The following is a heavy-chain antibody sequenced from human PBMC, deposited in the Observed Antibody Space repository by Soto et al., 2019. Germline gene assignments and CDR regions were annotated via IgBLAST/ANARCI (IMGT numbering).Heavy chain of an antibody. CDR1: GGSISRYY. V-gene: IGHV4-59*01. J-gene: IGHJ4*02. D-gene: IGHD1-26*01. CDR2: IYYSGIT. CDR3: AREGEVGAAVFDY. Sequence: QLQESGPGLVKPSETLSLTCTVSGGSISRYYWSWIRQPPGKGLEWIGYIYYSGITNSNPSLTSRVTISVDTSKNQFSLKLSSVTAADTAVYYCAREGEVGAAVFDYWGQGTLVTVSS.